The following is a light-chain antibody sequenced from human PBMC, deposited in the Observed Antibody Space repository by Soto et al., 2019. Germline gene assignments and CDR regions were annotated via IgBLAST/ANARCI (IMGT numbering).Light chain of an antibody. V-gene: IGLV2-14*03. CDR3: SSFTSSDTLVV. J-gene: IGLJ2*01. CDR1: SSDVGGYNF. CDR2: DVS. Sequence: QSALTQPASVSGSPGQSITISCTGTSSDVGGYNFVSWYQHHPAKAPKLMIYDVSNRPSRVSNRFSGSKSGNTASLTISGLQAEDEAHYYCSSFTSSDTLVVFGGGTKLTVL.